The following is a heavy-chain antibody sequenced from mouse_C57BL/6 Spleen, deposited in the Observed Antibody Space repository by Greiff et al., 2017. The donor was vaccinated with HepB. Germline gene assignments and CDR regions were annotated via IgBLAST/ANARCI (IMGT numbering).Heavy chain of an antibody. CDR1: GYTFTSYW. D-gene: IGHD2-12*01. CDR3: AREKAGLYPFDD. V-gene: IGHV1-61*01. J-gene: IGHJ2*01. CDR2: IYPSDSET. Sequence: QVQLQQPGAELVRPGSSVKLSCKASGYTFTSYWMDWVKQRPGQGLEWIGNIYPSDSETHYNQKFKDKATLTVDKSSSTAYMQLSSLTSEDSAVYYCAREKAGLYPFDDWGQGTTLTVSS.